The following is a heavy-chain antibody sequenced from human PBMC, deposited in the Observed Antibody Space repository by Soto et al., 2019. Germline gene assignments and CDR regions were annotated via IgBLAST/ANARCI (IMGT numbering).Heavy chain of an antibody. CDR3: ARGSWEVRGSGSYYDG. D-gene: IGHD3-10*01. Sequence: ASVKVSCKASGYTFTGYYMHWVRQAPGQGLEWMGWINPNSGGTNYAQKFQGWVTMTRDTSISTAYMELSRLRSDDTAVYYCARGSWEVRGSGSYYDGWGKGTTVTLSS. CDR1: GYTFTGYY. V-gene: IGHV1-2*04. J-gene: IGHJ6*04. CDR2: INPNSGGT.